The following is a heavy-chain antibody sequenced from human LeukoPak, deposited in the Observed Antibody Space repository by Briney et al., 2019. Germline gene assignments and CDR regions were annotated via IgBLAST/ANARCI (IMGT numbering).Heavy chain of an antibody. CDR1: GFTFSSYD. J-gene: IGHJ4*02. D-gene: IGHD3-22*01. V-gene: IGHV3-13*01. CDR2: IGTAGDT. Sequence: GRSLRLSCAASGFTFSSYDMHWVRQATGKGLEWVSAIGTAGDTYYPGSVKGRFTISRENAKNSLYLQMNSLRAGDTAVYYCARAGYYYDSSGHLVRYFDYWGQGTLVTVSS. CDR3: ARAGYYYDSSGHLVRYFDY.